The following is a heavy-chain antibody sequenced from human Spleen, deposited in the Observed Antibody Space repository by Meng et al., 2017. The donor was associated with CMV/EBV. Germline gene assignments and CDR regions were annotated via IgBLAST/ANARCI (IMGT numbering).Heavy chain of an antibody. D-gene: IGHD2-21*01. CDR2: IRYDGSNK. J-gene: IGHJ4*02. CDR3: ARAGYHYCGGDCYLYYFDY. V-gene: IGHV3-30*02. Sequence: GGSLRLSCAASGFTFSSYGMHWVRQAPGKGLEWVAFIRYDGSNKYYADSVKGRFTISRDNSKNTLYLQMNSLRAEDTAVYYCARAGYHYCGGDCYLYYFDYWGQGTLVTVSS. CDR1: GFTFSSYG.